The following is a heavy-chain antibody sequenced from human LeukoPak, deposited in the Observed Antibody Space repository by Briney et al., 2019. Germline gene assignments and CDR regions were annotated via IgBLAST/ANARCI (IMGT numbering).Heavy chain of an antibody. V-gene: IGHV3-30*02. Sequence: GGSLRLSCAASGFIFSSYGMHWVRQAPGKGLEWVAFIRYDGRNKYYADSVKGRFTISRDNSKNTLYLQMNSLRSEDTAVYYCARTDCGGDCYSSRGWFDPWGQGTLVTVSS. CDR3: ARTDCGGDCYSSRGWFDP. J-gene: IGHJ5*02. CDR1: GFIFSSYG. D-gene: IGHD2-21*02. CDR2: IRYDGRNK.